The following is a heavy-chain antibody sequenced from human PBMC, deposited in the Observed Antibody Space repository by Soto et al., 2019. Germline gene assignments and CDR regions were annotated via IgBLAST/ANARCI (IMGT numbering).Heavy chain of an antibody. CDR3: ARNNYYYYYYMDV. CDR1: GGSFSGYY. J-gene: IGHJ6*03. Sequence: PSETLSHTCAVYGGSFSGYYWSWIRQPPGKGLEWIGEINHSGSTNYNPSLKSRVTISVDTSKNQFSLKLSSVTAADTAVYYCARNNYYYYYYMDVWGKGTTVTVSS. V-gene: IGHV4-34*01. CDR2: INHSGST.